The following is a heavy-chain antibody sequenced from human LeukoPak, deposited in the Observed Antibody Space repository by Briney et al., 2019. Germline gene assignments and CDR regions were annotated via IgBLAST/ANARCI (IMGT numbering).Heavy chain of an antibody. CDR2: IVVGSANT. Sequence: ASVKVSFKASGFTFTNSAMHWVRQARGQRLEWIGWIVVGSANTNYAQKFQERVTITRDMSTSTAYMELSSLRSEDTAVYYCAADLQAAGDLDYWGQGTLVTVSS. CDR1: GFTFTNSA. CDR3: AADLQAAGDLDY. V-gene: IGHV1-58*02. J-gene: IGHJ4*02. D-gene: IGHD6-13*01.